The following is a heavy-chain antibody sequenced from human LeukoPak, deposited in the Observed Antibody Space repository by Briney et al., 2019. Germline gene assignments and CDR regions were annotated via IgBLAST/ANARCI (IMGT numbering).Heavy chain of an antibody. D-gene: IGHD1-1*01. CDR2: FNPNSGGT. CDR1: GYTFTGYY. V-gene: IGHV1-2*02. CDR3: APSGGTTYDFYMWYFDY. Sequence: ASVKVSCKASGYTFTGYYMHWVRQATGQGLELMGWFNPNSGGTNYAQKFQGRVTMTRDTSISTAYMELSRLRFDDTAVYYCAPSGGTTYDFYMWYFDYWGQGTLVTVSS. J-gene: IGHJ4*02.